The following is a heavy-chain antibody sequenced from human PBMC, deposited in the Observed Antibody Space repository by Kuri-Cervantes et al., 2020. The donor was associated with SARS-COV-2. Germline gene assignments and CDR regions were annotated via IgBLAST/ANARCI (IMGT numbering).Heavy chain of an antibody. CDR1: GFTFSSYS. Sequence: GESLKISCAASGFTFSSYSMNWVRQAPGKVLEWVSSISSSSSYIYYEDSVKGRFTISRDTSKNTLYLQMNSRRAEDTGVYYCARILWFGDHPDYWGQGTLVTVSS. V-gene: IGHV3-21*01. J-gene: IGHJ4*02. CDR2: ISSSSSYI. D-gene: IGHD3-10*01. CDR3: ARILWFGDHPDY.